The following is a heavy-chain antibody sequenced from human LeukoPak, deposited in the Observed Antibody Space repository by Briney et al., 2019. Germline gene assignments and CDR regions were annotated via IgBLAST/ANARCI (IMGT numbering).Heavy chain of an antibody. CDR3: ARDSRWIQFDY. D-gene: IGHD5-18*01. CDR1: GFTFSSYS. V-gene: IGHV3-21*01. CDR2: ISGSSSYI. J-gene: IGHJ4*02. Sequence: SGGSLRLSCAASGFTFSSYSMNCVRQAPGKGREWVSSISGSSSYIYYAHSAKGRFTISRDNAKNSLYLQMNSLRAEDTAVYYCARDSRWIQFDYWGQGTLVTVSS.